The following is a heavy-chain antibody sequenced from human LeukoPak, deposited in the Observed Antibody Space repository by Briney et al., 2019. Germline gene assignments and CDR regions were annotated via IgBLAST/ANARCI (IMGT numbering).Heavy chain of an antibody. CDR2: IYYSGST. Sequence: SSETLSLTCTVSGGSISSGGYYWGWIRQPPGKGLEWIGSIYYSGSTYYNPSLKSRVTISVDTSKNQFSLKLSSVTAADTAVYYCAVPYGDFWSGYYPSYYYGMDVWGQGTTVTVSS. CDR3: AVPYGDFWSGYYPSYYYGMDV. CDR1: GGSISSGGYY. D-gene: IGHD3-3*01. V-gene: IGHV4-39*01. J-gene: IGHJ6*02.